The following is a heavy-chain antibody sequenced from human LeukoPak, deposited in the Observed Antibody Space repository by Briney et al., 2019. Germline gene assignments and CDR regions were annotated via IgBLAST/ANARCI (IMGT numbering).Heavy chain of an antibody. V-gene: IGHV3-74*01. CDR1: GFTFSSYW. J-gene: IGHJ4*02. Sequence: PGGSLRLSCAASGFTFSSYWMHWVRQAPGKGLVWVSRINSDGSSTSYADSVKGRFTISRDNAKNSLYLQMNSLRAEDTAVYYCARQYYDYVWGSYRPSYFDYWGQGTLVTVSS. CDR2: INSDGSST. D-gene: IGHD3-16*02. CDR3: ARQYYDYVWGSYRPSYFDY.